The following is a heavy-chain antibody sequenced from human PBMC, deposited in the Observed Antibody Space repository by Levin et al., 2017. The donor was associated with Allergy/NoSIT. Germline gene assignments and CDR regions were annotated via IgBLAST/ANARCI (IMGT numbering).Heavy chain of an antibody. CDR1: GFTFRNYA. CDR3: ARRFGVVGTNYFEY. Sequence: SGGSLRLSCAASGFTFRNYALHWVRQAPGKGLEWVAAVSYDGSHTFYADSVKGRFTISRDNSKNTLYLQMNSLRREDTAVYYCARRFGVVGTNYFEYWGQGTLVTVSS. D-gene: IGHD2-21*01. CDR2: VSYDGSHT. V-gene: IGHV3-30-3*01. J-gene: IGHJ4*02.